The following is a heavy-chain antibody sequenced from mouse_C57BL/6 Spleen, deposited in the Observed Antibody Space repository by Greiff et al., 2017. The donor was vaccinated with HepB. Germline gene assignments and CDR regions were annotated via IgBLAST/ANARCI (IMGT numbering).Heavy chain of an antibody. Sequence: QVQLQQSGAELARPGASVKLSCKASGYTFTSYGISWVKQRTGQGLEWIGEIYPRSGNTYYNEKFKGKATLTADKSSSTAYMELRSLTSEDSAVYFCARGNSNYTSSFAYWGQGTLVTVSA. CDR2: IYPRSGNT. D-gene: IGHD2-5*01. CDR3: ARGNSNYTSSFAY. CDR1: GYTFTSYG. V-gene: IGHV1-81*01. J-gene: IGHJ3*01.